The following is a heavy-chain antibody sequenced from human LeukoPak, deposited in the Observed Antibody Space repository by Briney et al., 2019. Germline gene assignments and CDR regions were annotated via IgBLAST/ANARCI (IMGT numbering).Heavy chain of an antibody. CDR1: GGSISSRGYS. Sequence: SQTLSLTCTVSGGSISSRGYSWSWIRQHPGRGLEWIGSIYYTGSTYYNPSLKSRVTISVDTSKNQFSLKLSSVTAADTAVYYCAREVTMTTVSSNYGMDVWGQGTTVTVSS. CDR2: IYYTGST. CDR3: AREVTMTTVSSNYGMDV. J-gene: IGHJ6*02. D-gene: IGHD4-17*01. V-gene: IGHV4-31*03.